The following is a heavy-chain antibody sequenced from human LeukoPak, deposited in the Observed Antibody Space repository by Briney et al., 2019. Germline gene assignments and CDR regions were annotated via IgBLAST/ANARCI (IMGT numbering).Heavy chain of an antibody. Sequence: ASVKVSCKASGYTFTSYGMSWVRQAPGQGLEWMGCISAYNGNTNYAQKLQGRVTMTTDTSTSTAYMELRSPRSDATAVYYCARITYDSSGYYGGDYWGQGTLVTVSS. CDR1: GYTFTSYG. CDR2: ISAYNGNT. CDR3: ARITYDSSGYYGGDY. D-gene: IGHD3-22*01. V-gene: IGHV1-18*01. J-gene: IGHJ4*02.